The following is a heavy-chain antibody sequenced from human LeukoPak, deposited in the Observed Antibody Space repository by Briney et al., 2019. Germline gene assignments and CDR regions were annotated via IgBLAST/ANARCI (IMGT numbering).Heavy chain of an antibody. CDR3: ARRHITMVRGVRKKGDYFDY. J-gene: IGHJ4*02. CDR2: INHSGST. V-gene: IGHV4-34*01. CDR1: GGSFSGYY. D-gene: IGHD3-10*01. Sequence: SETLSLTCAVYGGSFSGYYWSWIRQPPGKGLEWIGEINHSGSTNYNPSLESRVTISVDTSKNQFSLKLSSVTAADTAVYYCARRHITMVRGVRKKGDYFDYWGQGTLVTVSS.